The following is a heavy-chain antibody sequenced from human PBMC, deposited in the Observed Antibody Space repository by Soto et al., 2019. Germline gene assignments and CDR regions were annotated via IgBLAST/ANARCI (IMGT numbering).Heavy chain of an antibody. CDR2: ISYDGSNK. V-gene: IGHV3-30-3*01. Sequence: HPGGSLRLSCAASGFTFSSYAMHWVRQAPGKGLEWVAVISYDGSNKYYADSVKGRFTISRDNSKNTLYLQMNSLRAEDTAVYYCARASYSSSWYFDYWGQGTLVTVSS. CDR1: GFTFSSYA. CDR3: ARASYSSSWYFDY. D-gene: IGHD6-13*01. J-gene: IGHJ4*02.